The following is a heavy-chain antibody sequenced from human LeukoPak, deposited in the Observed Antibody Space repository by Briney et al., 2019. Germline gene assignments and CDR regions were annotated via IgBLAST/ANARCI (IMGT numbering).Heavy chain of an antibody. D-gene: IGHD1-26*01. CDR3: AKGEIVGAIFFDY. J-gene: IGHJ4*02. Sequence: PGGSLRLSCAASGFTFSSYWMIWVRQAPGKGLEWVANIKQDGSEKYYVDSVKGRFTISRDNAKNSVYLQMNSLRVEDTAVYYCAKGEIVGAIFFDYWGQGTLVTVSS. CDR2: IKQDGSEK. CDR1: GFTFSSYW. V-gene: IGHV3-7*03.